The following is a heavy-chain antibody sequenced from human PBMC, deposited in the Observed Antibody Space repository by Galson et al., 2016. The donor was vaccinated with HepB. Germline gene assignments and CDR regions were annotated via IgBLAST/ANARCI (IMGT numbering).Heavy chain of an antibody. D-gene: IGHD3-10*01. V-gene: IGHV1-3*04. CDR2: INTAKGNT. J-gene: IGHJ5*02. CDR3: ATTYGSGVTNWFDP. Sequence: SVKVSCKASGYTFSSYAIHWVRQAPGQRLEWMGWINTAKGNTHYSQKFQGRVIITRDTFASTAYMELSSLRSEDTAVYYCATTYGSGVTNWFDPWGQGTLVT. CDR1: GYTFSSYA.